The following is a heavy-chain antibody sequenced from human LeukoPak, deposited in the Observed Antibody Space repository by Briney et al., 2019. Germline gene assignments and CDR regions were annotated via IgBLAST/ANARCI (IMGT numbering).Heavy chain of an antibody. Sequence: GGSLRLSCAASGFTFSSYSMNWVRQAPGKGLEWVSYISSSSSYIYYADSVKGRFTISRDNAKNSLYLQMNSLRAEDTAVYYCATVVAPGWYFDYWGQGTLVTVSS. CDR1: GFTFSSYS. CDR3: ATVVAPGWYFDY. V-gene: IGHV3-21*05. J-gene: IGHJ4*02. D-gene: IGHD2-2*01. CDR2: ISSSSSYI.